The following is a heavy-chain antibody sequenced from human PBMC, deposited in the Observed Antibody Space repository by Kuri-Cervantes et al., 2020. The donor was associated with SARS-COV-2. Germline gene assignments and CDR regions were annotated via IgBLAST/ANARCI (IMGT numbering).Heavy chain of an antibody. CDR1: GSSVSSPNY. V-gene: IGHV4-38-2*02. CDR3: AKDSPGIAVAEAFDI. CDR2: IYYSGST. Sequence: GSLRLSCTVSGSSVSSPNYWGWLRQPPGKGLEWIGSIYYSGSTYYNPSLKSRVTISVDTSKNQFSLKLSSVTAADTAVYYCAKDSPGIAVAEAFDIWGQGTMVTVSS. J-gene: IGHJ3*02. D-gene: IGHD6-19*01.